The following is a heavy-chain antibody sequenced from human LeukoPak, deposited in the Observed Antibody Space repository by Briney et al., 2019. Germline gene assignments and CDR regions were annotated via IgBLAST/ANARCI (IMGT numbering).Heavy chain of an antibody. CDR1: GFTFSNAW. Sequence: GGSLRLSCAASGFTFSNAWMSWVRQAPGKGLEWVGRIKSKTDGGTTDYAAPVKGRFTISRDDSKNTLYLQMNSLKTEDTAVYYCTTGSTFKSGTSDYFDYWGQGTLVTVSS. CDR3: TTGSTFKSGTSDYFDY. J-gene: IGHJ4*02. CDR2: IKSKTDGGTT. D-gene: IGHD6-25*01. V-gene: IGHV3-15*01.